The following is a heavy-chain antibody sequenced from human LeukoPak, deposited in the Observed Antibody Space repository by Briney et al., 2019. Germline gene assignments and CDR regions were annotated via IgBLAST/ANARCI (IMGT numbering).Heavy chain of an antibody. D-gene: IGHD3-3*01. CDR1: GGSISSSNW. V-gene: IGHV4-4*02. Sequence: SETLSLTCAVSGGSISSSNWWSWVRQPPGKGLEWIGEIFHSGSTNYNPSLKSRVTISVDKPKNQFSLKLSSVTAADTAVYYCAREQFGVVTPWGQGTLVTVSS. CDR3: AREQFGVVTP. J-gene: IGHJ5*02. CDR2: IFHSGST.